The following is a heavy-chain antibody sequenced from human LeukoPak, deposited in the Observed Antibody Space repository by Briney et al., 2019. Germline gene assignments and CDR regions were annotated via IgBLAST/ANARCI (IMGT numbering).Heavy chain of an antibody. CDR1: GFTFSNYA. D-gene: IGHD6-19*01. J-gene: IGHJ4*02. Sequence: GGSLRLSCAASGFTFSNYAMSWVRQAPGKGLEWVSSMSGSGASTYYADSVKGRFTISRDNSKNTIYLQMNNLRAEDTALYYCAKNQGQWLVPVDYWGQGTLVTVSS. CDR2: MSGSGAST. V-gene: IGHV3-23*01. CDR3: AKNQGQWLVPVDY.